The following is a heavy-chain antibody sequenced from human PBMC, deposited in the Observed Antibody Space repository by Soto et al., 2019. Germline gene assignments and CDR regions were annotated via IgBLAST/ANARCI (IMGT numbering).Heavy chain of an antibody. V-gene: IGHV3-7*01. CDR1: GFTFSTYF. D-gene: IGHD1-20*01. J-gene: IGHJ4*02. CDR2: IKPDGSER. Sequence: EVQLVESGGGLVQPGGSLRLSCAASGFTFSTYFMTWVRQAPGKGLEWVATIKPDGSERWDVDSVKGRFTISRDNAKNSLYLEMNSLRAEDTAVYFCASDLNWPNFWGQGSLVAVSS. CDR3: ASDLNWPNF.